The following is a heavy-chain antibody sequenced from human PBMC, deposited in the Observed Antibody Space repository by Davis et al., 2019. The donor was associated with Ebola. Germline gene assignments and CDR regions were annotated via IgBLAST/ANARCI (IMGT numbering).Heavy chain of an antibody. V-gene: IGHV3-30*18. D-gene: IGHD3-10*01. CDR3: VKDFGSGIYNYYYYYMDV. CDR1: GFTFSSYG. Sequence: GESLKISCAASGFTFSSYGMHWVRQAPGKGLEWVAVISNDGSEMYYADSVKGRFTISRDNSKNTLYLQMSSLRAEDTAVYYCVKDFGSGIYNYYYYYMDVWGKGTTVTVSS. J-gene: IGHJ6*03. CDR2: ISNDGSEM.